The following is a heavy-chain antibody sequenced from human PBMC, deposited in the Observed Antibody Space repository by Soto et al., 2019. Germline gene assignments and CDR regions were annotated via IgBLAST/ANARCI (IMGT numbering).Heavy chain of an antibody. J-gene: IGHJ6*02. CDR2: INPSGGST. V-gene: IGHV1-46*01. D-gene: IGHD2-2*01. Sequence: GASVKVSCKASGYTFTSYYMHWVRQAPGQGLEWMGIINPSGGSTSYAQKFQGRVTMTRDTSTSTVYMELSSLRSEDTAVYYCARDYWYHDYYYYGMDVWGQGTTVTVSS. CDR3: ARDYWYHDYYYYGMDV. CDR1: GYTFTSYY.